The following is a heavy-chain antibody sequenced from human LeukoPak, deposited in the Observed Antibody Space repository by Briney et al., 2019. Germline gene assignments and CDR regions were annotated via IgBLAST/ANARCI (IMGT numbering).Heavy chain of an antibody. V-gene: IGHV4-31*03. D-gene: IGHD6-6*01. Sequence: SQTLSLTCTVPGGSINSGGYYWSWIRQHPGKGLEWIGYIYYSGSTYYNPSLKSRVTISVDTSKNQFSLRLSSVTAADTAVYYCATYSSSSPFDYWGQGTLVIVSS. J-gene: IGHJ4*02. CDR3: ATYSSSSPFDY. CDR2: IYYSGST. CDR1: GGSINSGGYY.